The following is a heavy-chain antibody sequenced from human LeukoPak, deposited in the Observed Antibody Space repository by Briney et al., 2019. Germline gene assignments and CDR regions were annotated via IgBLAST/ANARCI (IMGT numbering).Heavy chain of an antibody. D-gene: IGHD4/OR15-4a*01. J-gene: IGHJ4*02. CDR3: ARRAGAYSHPYDY. Sequence: GGSLRLSCAASGFTFSDAWMSWVRQAPGKGLEWVGRIKSKTDGATTDYAAPVKGRFTISRDDSENTLYLQMNTLKTEDTAVYYCARRAGAYSHPYDYWGQGTPVTVSS. CDR2: IKSKTDGATT. V-gene: IGHV3-15*01. CDR1: GFTFSDAW.